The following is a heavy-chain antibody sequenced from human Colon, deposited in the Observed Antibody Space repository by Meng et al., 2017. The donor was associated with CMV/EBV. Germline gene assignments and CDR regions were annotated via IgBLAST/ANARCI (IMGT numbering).Heavy chain of an antibody. V-gene: IGHV1-69*10. Sequence: SVKVSCKASGDTFTSYAISWVRQAPGQGLEWMGGIIPILGIANYAQKFQGRVTMTADKSTSTAYMELSRLRSEDTAVYFCASLFLEQWPVTNRFDPWGQGTLVTVSS. D-gene: IGHD6-19*01. J-gene: IGHJ5*02. CDR3: ASLFLEQWPVTNRFDP. CDR1: GDTFTSYA. CDR2: IIPILGIA.